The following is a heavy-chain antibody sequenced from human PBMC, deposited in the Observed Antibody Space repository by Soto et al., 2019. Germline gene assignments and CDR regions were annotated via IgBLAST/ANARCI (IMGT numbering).Heavy chain of an antibody. CDR3: ARGSYGDYSGLDF. Sequence: EVQLVESGGALIQPGGSLRLSCAASGFTVSNNYMSWVRQAPGKGLEWVSVIYSGGGTYYADSVKGRFTISRDNPKSTLYLQMNSLRAEDTAVYYCARGSYGDYSGLDFWGQGTLVTVSS. CDR2: IYSGGGT. CDR1: GFTVSNNY. J-gene: IGHJ4*02. D-gene: IGHD4-17*01. V-gene: IGHV3-53*01.